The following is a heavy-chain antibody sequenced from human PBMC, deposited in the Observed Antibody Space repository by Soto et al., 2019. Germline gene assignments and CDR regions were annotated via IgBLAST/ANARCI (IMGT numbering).Heavy chain of an antibody. Sequence: ASVKVSCKASGYTFTGYYMHWVRQAPGQGLEWMGWINPNSGGTNYAQKSQGWVTMTRDTSISTAYMELSRLRSDDTVVYYCAREYRKYYDFWSGYYTGQWFDPWGQGTLVTVSS. CDR3: AREYRKYYDFWSGYYTGQWFDP. D-gene: IGHD3-3*01. V-gene: IGHV1-2*04. CDR2: INPNSGGT. J-gene: IGHJ5*02. CDR1: GYTFTGYY.